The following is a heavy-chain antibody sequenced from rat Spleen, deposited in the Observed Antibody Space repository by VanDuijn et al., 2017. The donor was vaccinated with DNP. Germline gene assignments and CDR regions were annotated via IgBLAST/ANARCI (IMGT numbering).Heavy chain of an antibody. D-gene: IGHD1-11*01. CDR2: IIFDGSRT. V-gene: IGHV5S10*01. Sequence: EVKFVESGGGLVQPGRSLKLSCAASGFNFNDYWMGWVRQAPKKGLEWVATIIFDGSRTFYRDSVKGRFTISRDNAKRTLYLQMDSVRSEDTAIYYCATSYDFDYWGQGTLVTVSS. J-gene: IGHJ3*01. CDR1: GFNFNDYW. CDR3: ATSYDFDY.